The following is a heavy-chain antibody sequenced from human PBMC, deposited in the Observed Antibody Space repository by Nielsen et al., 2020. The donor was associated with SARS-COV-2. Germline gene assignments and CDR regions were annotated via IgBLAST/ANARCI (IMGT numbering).Heavy chain of an antibody. V-gene: IGHV4-30-4*01. D-gene: IGHD6-13*01. Sequence: SETLSLTCTVSGGSISSGDYYWSWIRQPPGKGLEWIGYIYYSGSTYYNPSLKSRVTISVDTSKNQFSLKLSSVTAADTAVYYCARSYSSSWYVAFDIWGQGTMVTVSS. CDR3: ARSYSSSWYVAFDI. CDR1: GGSISSGDYY. J-gene: IGHJ3*02. CDR2: IYYSGST.